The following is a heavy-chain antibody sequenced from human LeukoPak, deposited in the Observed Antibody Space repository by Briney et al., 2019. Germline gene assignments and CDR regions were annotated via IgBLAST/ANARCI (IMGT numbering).Heavy chain of an antibody. CDR1: GGTFSSYA. J-gene: IGHJ4*02. CDR3: AGGTGTYAPHFDY. CDR2: IIPIFGTA. V-gene: IGHV1-69*05. Sequence: SGKVSCKPSGGTFSSYAISWVRQAPGQGLEWMGGIIPIFGTANYAQKFQGRVTITTDEPTSTAYMERRSLRAEATPVYNCAGGTGTYAPHFDYWSQGTLVTVYS. D-gene: IGHD1-1*01.